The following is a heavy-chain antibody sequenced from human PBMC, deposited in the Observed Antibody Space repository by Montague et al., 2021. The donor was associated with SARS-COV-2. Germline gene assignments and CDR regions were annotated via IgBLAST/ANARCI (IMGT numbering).Heavy chain of an antibody. D-gene: IGHD3-10*01. CDR2: ISHSGST. Sequence: SETLSLTCAVYGGSLSGYYWSWIRQPPGEGLEWIAEISHSGSTSYNPSLKSRVTISVDTSKNQFSLKLSSVTAADTAVYYCARVRYYGSGTSLGMDVRGQGTTVTVSS. J-gene: IGHJ6*02. CDR1: GGSLSGYY. CDR3: ARVRYYGSGTSLGMDV. V-gene: IGHV4-34*01.